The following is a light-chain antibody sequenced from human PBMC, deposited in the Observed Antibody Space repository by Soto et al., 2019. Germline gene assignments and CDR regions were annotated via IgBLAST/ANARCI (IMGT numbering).Light chain of an antibody. CDR2: GAS. CDR1: QSVSSSY. J-gene: IGKJ1*01. Sequence: EIVLTQSPGTLSLSPGERATLSCRASQSVSSSYLAWYQQKPGQAPRLLIYGASTRATGIPARFSGSGSGTEFTLTITRLEPEDFGVYYCQQYSSLPRTFGQGTTGDIK. CDR3: QQYSSLPRT. V-gene: IGKV3-20*01.